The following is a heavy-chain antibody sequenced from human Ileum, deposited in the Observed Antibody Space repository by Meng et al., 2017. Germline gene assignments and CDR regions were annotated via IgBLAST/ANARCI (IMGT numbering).Heavy chain of an antibody. CDR3: ARVDFRGDSRDSSGLGL. CDR1: GGYFSGFY. Sequence: VQVKEWGDKLVRPSETLSLTCAVYGGYFSGFYWSWIRQSPEKGLEWIGEINHGGGTNYNPSLSSRVTISVDTSKNQFSLKVNSVTAADTAFYYCARVDFRGDSRDSSGLGLWGQGTLVTVSS. D-gene: IGHD3-22*01. CDR2: INHGGGT. J-gene: IGHJ4*02. V-gene: IGHV4-34*01.